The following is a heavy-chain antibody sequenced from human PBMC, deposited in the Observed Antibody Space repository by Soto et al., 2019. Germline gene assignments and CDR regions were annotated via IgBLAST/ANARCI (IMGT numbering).Heavy chain of an antibody. CDR2: IYPSDSDT. CDR1: GYDFAGYW. J-gene: IGHJ4*02. D-gene: IGHD3-3*01. CDR3: ARGGVSTRTFDY. V-gene: IGHV5-51*01. Sequence: GESLKISCKGSGYDFAGYWIAWVRQMPGKGLELMGIIYPSDSDTRYRPSFQGQVTISADKSISSAYLQWSSLRASDTAMYYCARGGVSTRTFDYWGQGTPVTVSS.